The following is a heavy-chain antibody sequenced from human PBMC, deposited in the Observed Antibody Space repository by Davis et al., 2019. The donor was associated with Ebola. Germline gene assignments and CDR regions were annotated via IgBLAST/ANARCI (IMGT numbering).Heavy chain of an antibody. CDR2: IYSGGST. Sequence: GESLKISCAASGFTFSDYYMSWVRQAPGKGLEWVSVIYSGGSTYYADSVKGRFTISRDNSKNTLYLQMNSLRAEDTAVYYCARAIYSSGWYLGWGQGTLVTVSS. D-gene: IGHD6-19*01. J-gene: IGHJ4*02. CDR1: GFTFSDYY. V-gene: IGHV3-66*01. CDR3: ARAIYSSGWYLG.